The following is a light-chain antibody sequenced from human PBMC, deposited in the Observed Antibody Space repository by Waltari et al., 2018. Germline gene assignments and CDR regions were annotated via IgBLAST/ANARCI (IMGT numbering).Light chain of an antibody. CDR3: QTGGHGTWV. J-gene: IGLJ3*02. CDR1: TGHTSNT. Sequence: QLVLTQSPSASASLGASIRLTYPPDTGHTSNTIAWHYQQPEKGPRYLMKVNSDGSHSKGDEIPARFSGSGSGAERYLTISNVQSEDEADYYCQTGGHGTWVFGGGTKLTVL. V-gene: IGLV4-69*01. CDR2: VNSDGSH.